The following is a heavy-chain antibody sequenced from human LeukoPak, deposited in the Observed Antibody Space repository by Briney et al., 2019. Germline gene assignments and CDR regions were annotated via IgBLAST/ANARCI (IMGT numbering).Heavy chain of an antibody. J-gene: IGHJ4*02. Sequence: SETLSLTCTVSGGSISSDNYYWDWTRQSPGKGLEWIASVYYTGTTYYTPSLTTRATISVDTSKNQFSLKLSSVTAADTAVYYCARRSAFWKSLDFWGQGTLVTVSS. V-gene: IGHV4-39*01. CDR3: ARRSAFWKSLDF. D-gene: IGHD3-3*01. CDR2: VYYTGTT. CDR1: GGSISSDNYY.